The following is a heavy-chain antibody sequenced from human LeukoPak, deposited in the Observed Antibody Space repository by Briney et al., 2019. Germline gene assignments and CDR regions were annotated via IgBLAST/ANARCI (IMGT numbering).Heavy chain of an antibody. Sequence: GGSLRLSCAASGFTFSSYAMSWVRQAPGKGLERVSAISGSGGSTYYADSVKGRFTISRDNSKNTLYLQMNSLRAEDTAVYYCAKPHIDSYYYDRSGYFDHWGQGTLVTVSS. V-gene: IGHV3-23*01. D-gene: IGHD3-22*01. CDR1: GFTFSSYA. CDR3: AKPHIDSYYYDRSGYFDH. CDR2: ISGSGGST. J-gene: IGHJ4*02.